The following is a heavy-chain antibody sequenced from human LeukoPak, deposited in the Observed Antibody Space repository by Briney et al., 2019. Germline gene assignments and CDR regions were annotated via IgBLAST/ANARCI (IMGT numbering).Heavy chain of an antibody. CDR3: ARRGYTSAWDY. CDR1: GFTFSSYS. D-gene: IGHD6-19*01. J-gene: IGHJ4*02. CDR2: ISTSGSTI. Sequence: EGSLRLSCAASGFTFSSYSMNWVRQAPGKGLEWISYISTSGSTIYYPDSVKGRFTISRDNGKNSLYLQMNSLRVEDTAVYFCARRGYTSAWDYWGQGTLVTVSS. V-gene: IGHV3-48*01.